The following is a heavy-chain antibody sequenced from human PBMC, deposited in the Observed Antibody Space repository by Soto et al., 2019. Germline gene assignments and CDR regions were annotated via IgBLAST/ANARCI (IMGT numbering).Heavy chain of an antibody. CDR1: GYTFTNYW. CDR2: IYPGDSDT. J-gene: IGHJ6*02. V-gene: IGHV5-51*01. Sequence: EVQLVQSGAEVKKPGKSLKISCKGSGYTFTNYWIGWVRQMPGKGLEWMGIIYPGDSDTKYNPSFQGQVTISADKSIPTTYLQWSSLKASDTAIYYCAASIFYYGMDVWGQGTTVTVSS. CDR3: AASIFYYGMDV.